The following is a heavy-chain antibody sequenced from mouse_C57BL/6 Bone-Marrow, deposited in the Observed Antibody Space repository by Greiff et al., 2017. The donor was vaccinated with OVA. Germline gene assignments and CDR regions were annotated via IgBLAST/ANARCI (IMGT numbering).Heavy chain of an antibody. CDR1: GYAFTDYN. CDR3: ARRGSSGYRFAY. D-gene: IGHD3-2*02. J-gene: IGHJ3*01. Sequence: VQLQQSGPELVKPGASVKIPCKASGYAFTDYNMDWVKQSHGKSLEWIGDINPNNGGTIYNQKFKGKATLTVDKSSSTAYMELRSLTSEDTAVYYCARRGSSGYRFAYWGQGTLVTVSA. CDR2: INPNNGGT. V-gene: IGHV1-18*01.